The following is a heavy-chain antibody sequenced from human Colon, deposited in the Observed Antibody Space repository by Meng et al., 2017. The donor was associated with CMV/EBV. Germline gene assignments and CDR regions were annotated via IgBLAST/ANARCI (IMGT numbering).Heavy chain of an antibody. Sequence: GESLKISCEASGFTFSDYYMSWVRQAPGKGLEWVGYISGGGDTIYYGDSVKGLFTLSRDNAKNALYLEMNRLKAEDTAVYYCARDNALHLWSFSDYWGQGTLVTVSS. J-gene: IGHJ4*02. D-gene: IGHD5-18*01. CDR2: ISGGGDTI. CDR1: GFTFSDYY. CDR3: ARDNALHLWSFSDY. V-gene: IGHV3-11*01.